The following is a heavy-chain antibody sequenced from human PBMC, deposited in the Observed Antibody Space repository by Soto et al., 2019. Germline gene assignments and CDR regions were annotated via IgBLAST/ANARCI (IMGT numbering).Heavy chain of an antibody. CDR1: GFTFSSYG. CDR3: AGDRRYYGSSGYRKGSTQRGYYFDY. Sequence: GGSLRHAGAASGFTFSSYGMHWVSQAPGKGLEWVAVIWYDGSNKCYADSVKGRFTISRDNSKNTLYLQMNSLRAEDTAVFSCAGDRRYYGSSGYRKGSTQRGYYFDYWGQGTLVTDSS. D-gene: IGHD3-22*01. CDR2: IWYDGSNK. J-gene: IGHJ4*02. V-gene: IGHV3-33*01.